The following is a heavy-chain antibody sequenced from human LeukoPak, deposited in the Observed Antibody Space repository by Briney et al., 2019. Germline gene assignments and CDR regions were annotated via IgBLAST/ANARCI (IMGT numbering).Heavy chain of an antibody. CDR2: IRYDGSNK. D-gene: IGHD2-2*01. J-gene: IGHJ6*03. Sequence: GGSLRLSCAASGFTFSSYGMHWVRQAPGKGLEWVAFIRYDGSNKYYAGSVKGRFTISRDNSKNTLYLQMNSLRAEDTAVYYCAKVDVVVPAAIRGPDYHYYYMDVWGKGTTVTVSS. CDR3: AKVDVVVPAAIRGPDYHYYYMDV. V-gene: IGHV3-30*02. CDR1: GFTFSSYG.